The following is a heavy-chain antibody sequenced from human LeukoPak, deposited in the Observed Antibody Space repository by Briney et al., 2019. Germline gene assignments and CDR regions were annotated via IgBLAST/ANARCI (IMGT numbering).Heavy chain of an antibody. Sequence: GGSLRLSCAVSGFTFSSYRVTWLRQAPGKGLEWVSSLSSSSDYIYYADSVKGRFTISRDNANNSLYLQMNSLTVADTAVYYCAREGNCAGTTCHFDFWGQGTLVTVSS. CDR1: GFTFSSYR. CDR3: AREGNCAGTTCHFDF. V-gene: IGHV3-21*01. D-gene: IGHD2-2*01. J-gene: IGHJ4*02. CDR2: LSSSSDYI.